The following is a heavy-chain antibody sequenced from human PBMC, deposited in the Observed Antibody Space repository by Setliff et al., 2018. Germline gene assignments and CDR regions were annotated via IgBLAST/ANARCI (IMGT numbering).Heavy chain of an antibody. CDR2: ISWDSGSK. V-gene: IGHV3-9*03. CDR3: ARDRVALYDAFDI. D-gene: IGHD5-12*01. CDR1: GFTFDDYV. J-gene: IGHJ3*02. Sequence: GGSLRLSCAASGFTFDDYVMHWVRQAPGKGLEWVSGISWDSGSKGYADSVKGRFTISRDNAKKSLYLQMNSLRAEDMALYYCARDRVALYDAFDIWGQGTMVTVSS.